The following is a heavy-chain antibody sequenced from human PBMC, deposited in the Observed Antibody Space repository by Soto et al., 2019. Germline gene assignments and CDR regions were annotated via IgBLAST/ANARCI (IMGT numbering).Heavy chain of an antibody. D-gene: IGHD6-13*01. V-gene: IGHV1-46*01. CDR2: IHPTDGST. CDR3: VRDRFGSWTFDY. CDR1: GYNVARNH. Sequence: QVQLVQSGAEVKKPWASVKVSCKASGYNVARNHMHWVRQIPGQGLEWMGIIHPTDGSTSYEQTFRGRITLTRDAPTNSDYMELRCLTSEVTAVYYCVRDRFGSWTFDYWRQGTLLTVSS. J-gene: IGHJ4*02.